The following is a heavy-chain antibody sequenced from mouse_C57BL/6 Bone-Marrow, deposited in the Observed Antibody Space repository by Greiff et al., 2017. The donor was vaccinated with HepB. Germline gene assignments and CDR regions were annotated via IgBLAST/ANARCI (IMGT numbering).Heavy chain of an antibody. D-gene: IGHD1-1*01. V-gene: IGHV7-3*01. Sequence: EVKLVESGGGLVQPGGSLSLSCAASGFTFTDYYMSWVRQPPGKALEWLGFIRNKANGYTTEYSASVKGRFTISRDNSQSILYLQMNALRAEDSATYYCARYELLRPWYFDVWGTGTTVTVSS. J-gene: IGHJ1*03. CDR1: GFTFTDYY. CDR3: ARYELLRPWYFDV. CDR2: IRNKANGYTT.